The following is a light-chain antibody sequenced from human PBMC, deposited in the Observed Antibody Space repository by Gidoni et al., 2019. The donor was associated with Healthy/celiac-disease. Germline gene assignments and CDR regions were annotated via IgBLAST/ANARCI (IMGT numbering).Light chain of an antibody. Sequence: EFVLTQSPATLSLSPGESATLSCRASQSVSSYLAWYQQKPGQAPRLLIYDASNRATGIPARFSGSGSGTDFTLTISSLEPEDFAVYYCQQRSNWPLCSFGQGTKLEIK. CDR3: QQRSNWPLCS. J-gene: IGKJ2*04. V-gene: IGKV3-11*01. CDR2: DAS. CDR1: QSVSSY.